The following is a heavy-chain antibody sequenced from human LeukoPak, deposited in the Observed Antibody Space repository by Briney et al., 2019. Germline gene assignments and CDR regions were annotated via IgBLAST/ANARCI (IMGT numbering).Heavy chain of an antibody. J-gene: IGHJ4*02. CDR1: GGSISSYY. CDR2: IYYSGST. D-gene: IGHD2-8*01. CDR3: ARGVLAGCCTNGVCPAGDY. Sequence: PSETLSLTCTVSGGSISSYYWSWIRQPPGKGLEWIGYIYYSGSTNYNPSLKSRVTISVDTSKNQFSLKLSSVTAADTAVYYCARGVLAGCCTNGVCPAGDYWGQGTLVTVSS. V-gene: IGHV4-59*01.